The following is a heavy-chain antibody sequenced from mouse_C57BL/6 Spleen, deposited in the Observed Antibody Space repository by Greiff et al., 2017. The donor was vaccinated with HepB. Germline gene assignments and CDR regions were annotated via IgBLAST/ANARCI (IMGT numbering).Heavy chain of an antibody. D-gene: IGHD2-2*01. CDR3: ARSGGYGGYFDV. V-gene: IGHV1-26*01. CDR2: INPNNGGT. CDR1: GYTFTDYY. J-gene: IGHJ1*03. Sequence: EVQLQQSGPELVKPGASVKISCKASGYTFTDYYMNWVKQSHGKSLEWIGDINPNNGGTSYNQKFKGKATLTVDKSSSTAYMELRSLTSEDSAVYYCARSGGYGGYFDVWGTGTTVTVSS.